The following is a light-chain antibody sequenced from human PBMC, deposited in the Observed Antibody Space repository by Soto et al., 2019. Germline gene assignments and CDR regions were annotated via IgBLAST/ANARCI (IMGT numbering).Light chain of an antibody. CDR2: KAS. CDR3: QQYNDFPAT. V-gene: IGKV1-9*01. CDR1: QGIRNY. Sequence: IQLTQSPSFLSASVGDRVTITCRASQGIRNYLAWYQQKPGKAPKLLIYKASTLKSGVPSRFSGSGFGTDFTLTIRSLQPEDFATYYCQQYNDFPATLGQGTKVDI. J-gene: IGKJ1*01.